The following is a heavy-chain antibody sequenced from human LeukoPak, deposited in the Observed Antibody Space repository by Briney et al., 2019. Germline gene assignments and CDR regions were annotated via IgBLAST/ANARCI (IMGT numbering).Heavy chain of an antibody. CDR1: GYTFTSYG. CDR3: AVLWFGELLSPFDY. CDR2: ISAYNGNT. D-gene: IGHD3-10*01. J-gene: IGHJ4*02. Sequence: ASVKVSCKASGYTFTSYGISWVRQAPGQGLEWMGWISAYNGNTNYAQKFQGRVTMTRDTSISTAYMELSRLRSDDTAVYYCAVLWFGELLSPFDYWGQGTLVTVSS. V-gene: IGHV1-18*01.